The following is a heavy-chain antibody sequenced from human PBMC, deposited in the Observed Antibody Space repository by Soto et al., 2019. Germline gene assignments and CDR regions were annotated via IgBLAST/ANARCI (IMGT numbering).Heavy chain of an antibody. Sequence: SVKVSCKASGGTFSSYAISWVRQAPGQGLEWMGGIIPIFGTANYAQKFQGRVTITADESTSTAYMELSSLRSEDTAGYYCARVTPRSSGGSYYFDYWGQGTLVTVSS. CDR1: GGTFSSYA. CDR3: ARVTPRSSGGSYYFDY. J-gene: IGHJ4*02. V-gene: IGHV1-69*13. CDR2: IIPIFGTA. D-gene: IGHD2-15*01.